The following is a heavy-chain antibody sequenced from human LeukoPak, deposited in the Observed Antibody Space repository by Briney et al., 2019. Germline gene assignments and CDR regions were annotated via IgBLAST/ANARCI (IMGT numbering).Heavy chain of an antibody. V-gene: IGHV3-43*02. CDR3: AKDIGGGLLEY. D-gene: IGHD2-15*01. CDR2: VNGDGYT. CDR1: GFNFRANS. J-gene: IGHJ4*02. Sequence: PGGSLRLSCVASGFNFRANSMHWARQVPGKGLEGVALVNGDGYTYYAASVNRRFTVSRENSKISLYLQMSSLRPEDTALYYCAKDIGGGLLEYWGQGTLVTVSS.